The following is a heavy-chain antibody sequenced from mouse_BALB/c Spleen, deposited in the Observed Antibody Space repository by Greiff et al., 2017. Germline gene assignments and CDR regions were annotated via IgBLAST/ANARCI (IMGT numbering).Heavy chain of an antibody. V-gene: IGHV1S34*01. CDR2: ISCYNGAT. Sequence: LVKTGASVKISCKASGYSFTGYYMHWVKQSHGKSLEWIGYISCYNGATSYNQKFKGKATFTVDTSSSTAYMQFNSLTSEDSAVYYCATMITRDWYFDVWGAGTTVTVSS. CDR3: ATMITRDWYFDV. CDR1: GYSFTGYY. D-gene: IGHD2-4*01. J-gene: IGHJ1*01.